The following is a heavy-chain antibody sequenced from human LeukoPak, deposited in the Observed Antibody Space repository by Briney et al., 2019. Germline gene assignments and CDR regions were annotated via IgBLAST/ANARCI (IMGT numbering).Heavy chain of an antibody. CDR3: ARGGCASTSCFRYYSYYYGMDV. D-gene: IGHD2-2*01. Sequence: SETLSLTCTVSGSSLNSYYWSWIRQPPGKGLEWIAYIYYTGSTNYNPSLKSRVTISVETSKNQVSLKLSSVTAADTAVYYCARGGCASTSCFRYYSYYYGMDVWGQGTTVTVSS. CDR1: GSSLNSYY. CDR2: IYYTGST. J-gene: IGHJ6*02. V-gene: IGHV4-59*01.